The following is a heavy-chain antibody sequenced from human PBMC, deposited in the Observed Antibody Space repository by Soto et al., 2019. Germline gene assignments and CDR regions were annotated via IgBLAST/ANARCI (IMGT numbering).Heavy chain of an antibody. V-gene: IGHV3-23*01. CDR3: AKYPNGGVLYCYGDGVYYFDH. CDR2: ISGSGGST. D-gene: IGHD5-18*01. CDR1: GFTFSSYA. Sequence: EVQLLESGGGLVQPGGSLRLSCAASGFTFSSYATGWVRQAPGKEQEWVSAISGSGGSTYYADSVKGRLTNSRDNTKNTLHLQMNSLRAEDTAVYYCAKYPNGGVLYCYGDGVYYFDHWGQGTLVTVAS. J-gene: IGHJ4*02.